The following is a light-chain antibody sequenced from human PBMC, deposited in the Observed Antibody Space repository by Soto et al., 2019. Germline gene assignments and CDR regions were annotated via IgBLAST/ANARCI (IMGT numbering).Light chain of an antibody. CDR3: QKYNSAPLT. J-gene: IGKJ4*01. V-gene: IGKV3-11*01. CDR1: QSVSGY. Sequence: EIVLTQSPATLSLSPGERATLSCRASQSVSGYLAWYQQKPGQAPRLLIYDGSHRAAGIPSRFSGSGSGTDFTLTISSLQPEDVAAYYCQKYNSAPLTFGGGTKVDIK. CDR2: DGS.